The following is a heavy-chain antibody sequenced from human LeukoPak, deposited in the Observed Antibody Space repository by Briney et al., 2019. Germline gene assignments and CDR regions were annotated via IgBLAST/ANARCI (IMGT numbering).Heavy chain of an antibody. V-gene: IGHV3-21*01. CDR1: GFTFSSYS. D-gene: IGHD3-10*01. CDR3: ARETIDGSGSYYSNHFDY. J-gene: IGHJ4*02. Sequence: GGSLRLSCAASGFTFSSYSMNWVRQAPGKGLEWVSSISSSSSYIYYADSVKGRFTISRDNAKNSLYLQMNSLRAEDTAVYYCARETIDGSGSYYSNHFDYWGQGTLVTVPS. CDR2: ISSSSSYI.